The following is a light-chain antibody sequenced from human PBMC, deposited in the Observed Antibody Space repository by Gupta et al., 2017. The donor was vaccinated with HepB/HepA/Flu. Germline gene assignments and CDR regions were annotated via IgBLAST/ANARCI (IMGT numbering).Light chain of an antibody. CDR2: NTS. J-gene: IGKJ3*01. Sequence: DIQLTQSPSSLSVSVGDRVTITCRSSQSITCCFNWYQQKPGKAPKLLIYNTSYLHNGVPSRFSGGGFGTDFTLTISRLQPEDVATYYCQQTYSLVSFGPGTKVDL. CDR1: QSITCC. V-gene: IGKV1-39*01. CDR3: QQTYSLVS.